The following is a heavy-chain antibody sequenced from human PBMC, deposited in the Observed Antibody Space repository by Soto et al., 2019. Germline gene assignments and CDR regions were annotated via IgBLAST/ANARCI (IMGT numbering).Heavy chain of an antibody. CDR3: ARDRGQWLDGGEDYYSYGMDV. J-gene: IGHJ6*02. CDR1: GGSLSSSNW. Sequence: PSETLSLTCAVSGGSLSSSNWWSWVRQPPGKGLEWIGEIYHSGSTNYNPSLKSRVTISVDKSKNQFSLKLSSVTAADTAVYYCARDRGQWLDGGEDYYSYGMDVWGQGTTVTVS. CDR2: IYHSGST. V-gene: IGHV4-4*02. D-gene: IGHD6-19*01.